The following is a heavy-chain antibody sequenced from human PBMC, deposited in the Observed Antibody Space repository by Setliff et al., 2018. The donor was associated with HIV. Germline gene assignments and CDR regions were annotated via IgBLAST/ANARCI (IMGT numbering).Heavy chain of an antibody. Sequence: ASVKVSCKASGGTFSSYSISWVRQAPGQGLEWMGRILPIFGTRDYAQKFQGRITVTGDSSASTAYMELSTMTSEDTAIYYCAKEAFTSGWSHYDNWGHGTLVTVS. J-gene: IGHJ4*01. CDR2: ILPIFGTR. CDR3: AKEAFTSGWSHYDN. CDR1: GGTFSSYS. V-gene: IGHV1-69*13. D-gene: IGHD2-2*01.